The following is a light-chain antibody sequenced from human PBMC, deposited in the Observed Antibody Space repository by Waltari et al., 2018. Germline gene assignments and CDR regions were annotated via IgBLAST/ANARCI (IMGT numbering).Light chain of an antibody. J-gene: IGKJ4*01. CDR1: QDLDNW. CDR2: GAS. Sequence: AIQVTQSPSSLSASVGDRVTITCRASQDLDNWLAWYQQKPGKAPNLLIYGASVLDSGVPSRFSGSGSGTDFTLTISSLQPEDFVPYYCQQLHSYPRAFGGGTKVESK. V-gene: IGKV1-13*02. CDR3: QQLHSYPRA.